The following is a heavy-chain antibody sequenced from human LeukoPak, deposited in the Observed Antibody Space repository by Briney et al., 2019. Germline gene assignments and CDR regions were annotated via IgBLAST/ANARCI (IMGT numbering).Heavy chain of an antibody. CDR3: AKATMVRGVDISYYYYGMDV. CDR2: IRYDGSNK. CDR1: GFTFSSYG. V-gene: IGHV3-30*02. J-gene: IGHJ6*02. D-gene: IGHD3-10*01. Sequence: GGSLRLSCAASGFTFSSYGMHRVRQAPGKGLEWVAFIRYDGSNKYYADSVKGRFTISRDNSKNTLYLQMNSLRAEDTAVYYCAKATMVRGVDISYYYYGMDVWGQGTTVTVSS.